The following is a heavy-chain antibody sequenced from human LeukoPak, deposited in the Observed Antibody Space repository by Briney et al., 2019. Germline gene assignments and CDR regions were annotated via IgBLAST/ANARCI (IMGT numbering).Heavy chain of an antibody. D-gene: IGHD2-2*01. V-gene: IGHV3-11*04. Sequence: GGSLRLSCAASGFTFSDYYMSWIRQAPGKGLEWVSYISSSGSTIYYADSVKGRFTISRDNAKNSLYLQMNSLRAEDTAVYYCARDRAPGVVVPAAIGGWFDPWGQGTLVTVSS. CDR3: ARDRAPGVVVPAAIGGWFDP. CDR2: ISSSGSTI. J-gene: IGHJ5*02. CDR1: GFTFSDYY.